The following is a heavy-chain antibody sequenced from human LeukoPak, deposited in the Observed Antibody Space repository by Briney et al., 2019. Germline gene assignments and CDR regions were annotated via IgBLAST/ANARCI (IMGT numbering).Heavy chain of an antibody. Sequence: ASVKVSCKASGYTFTSYDINWVRQATGQGLEWMGWMNPNSGNTGYAQKFQGRVTMTRDTSISTAYMELGSLRSEDTAVYYCARGYYDSSGSYFDYWGQGTLVTVSS. CDR2: MNPNSGNT. CDR1: GYTFTSYD. CDR3: ARGYYDSSGSYFDY. V-gene: IGHV1-8*01. D-gene: IGHD3-22*01. J-gene: IGHJ4*02.